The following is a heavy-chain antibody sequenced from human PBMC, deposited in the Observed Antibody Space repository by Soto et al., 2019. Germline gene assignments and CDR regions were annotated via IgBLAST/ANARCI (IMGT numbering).Heavy chain of an antibody. CDR2: IYPTGST. CDR3: ATERSEVVQGAMDT. D-gene: IGHD2-2*01. J-gene: IGHJ5*02. V-gene: IGHV4-4*07. Sequence: SETLSLTCTVSGDSFSNYYCDWVRKSAGKGLEWIGRIYPTGSTTYNPSLKSRLTMSVDTSKNQFSLRLTSMTAADTAVYYCATERSEVVQGAMDTWGQGTLFTVSS. CDR1: GDSFSNYY.